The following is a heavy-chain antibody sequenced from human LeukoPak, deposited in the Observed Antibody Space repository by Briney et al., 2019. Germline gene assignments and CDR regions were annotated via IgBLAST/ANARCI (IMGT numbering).Heavy chain of an antibody. Sequence: GGSLRLSCAASGFTFSSHSMNWVRQAPGKGLEWVSSISSSSSYIYYADSVKGRFTISRDNAKNSLYLQMNSLRAEDTAVYYCAKTNYDFWSGYPPFDPWGQGTLVTVSS. V-gene: IGHV3-21*01. J-gene: IGHJ5*02. CDR3: AKTNYDFWSGYPPFDP. CDR1: GFTFSSHS. CDR2: ISSSSSYI. D-gene: IGHD3-3*01.